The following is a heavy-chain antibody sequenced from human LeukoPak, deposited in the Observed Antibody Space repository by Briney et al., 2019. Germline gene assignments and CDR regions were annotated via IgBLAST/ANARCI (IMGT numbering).Heavy chain of an antibody. Sequence: GGSLRLSCAASGFTVSSNYMSWVRQAPGKGLEWVSVIYSGGSTYYADSVKGRFTISRDNSKNTLYLQMNSLRAEDTAVYYCARETNYYDSSGYLEWGQGTLVTVSS. CDR2: IYSGGST. V-gene: IGHV3-66*01. J-gene: IGHJ4*02. CDR1: GFTVSSNY. CDR3: ARETNYYDSSGYLE. D-gene: IGHD3-22*01.